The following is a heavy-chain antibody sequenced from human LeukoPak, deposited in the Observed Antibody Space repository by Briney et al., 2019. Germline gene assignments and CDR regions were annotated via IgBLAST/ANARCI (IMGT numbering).Heavy chain of an antibody. CDR2: ISYDGSNK. V-gene: IGHV3-30*18. J-gene: IGHJ4*02. CDR1: GFTFSSYG. CDR3: AKDHWFGELLPVYFDY. D-gene: IGHD3-10*01. Sequence: PGRSLRLSCAASGFTFSSYGMHWVRQAPGKGLEWVAVISYDGSNKCYADSVKGRFTISRDNSKNTLYLQMNSLRAEDTAVYYCAKDHWFGELLPVYFDYWGQGTLVTVSS.